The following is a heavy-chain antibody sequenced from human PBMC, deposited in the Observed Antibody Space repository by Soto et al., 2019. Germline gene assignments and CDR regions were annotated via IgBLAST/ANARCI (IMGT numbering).Heavy chain of an antibody. V-gene: IGHV4-34*01. D-gene: IGHD6-19*01. CDR3: ASKIGLAVAGVNWFDP. J-gene: IGHJ5*02. Sequence: QVQLQQWGAGLLKPSETLSLTCAVYGGSFSGYYWSWIRQPPGKGLECIGEINHSGSTNYNPSLKSRVTISVDTSKNHLSLKLRSVTAADTAGYYCASKIGLAVAGVNWFDPWGQGTLVTVSS. CDR2: INHSGST. CDR1: GGSFSGYY.